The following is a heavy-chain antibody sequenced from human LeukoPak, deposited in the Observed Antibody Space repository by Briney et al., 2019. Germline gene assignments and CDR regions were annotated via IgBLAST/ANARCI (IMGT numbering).Heavy chain of an antibody. CDR3: ARVSWDSKYYDMLDWYFDL. CDR2: VYSSGSTNANPSLT. V-gene: IGHV4-4*07. CDR1: GGSISSNY. D-gene: IGHD3-9*01. Sequence: SETLSLTCAVSGGSISSNYWSWIRQPAGKGLEWIGRVYSSGSTNANPSLTNYNPSLKGRVTMSADTSNNQFSLRLTSVTAADTAVYYCARVSWDSKYYDMLDWYFDLWGRGTLVIVSS. J-gene: IGHJ2*01.